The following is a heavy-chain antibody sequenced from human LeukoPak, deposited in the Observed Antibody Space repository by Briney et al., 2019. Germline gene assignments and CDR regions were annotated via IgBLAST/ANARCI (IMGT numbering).Heavy chain of an antibody. D-gene: IGHD3-3*01. CDR3: ARNLYYDFWSGYSF. V-gene: IGHV3-21*01. CDR1: GFTFSDYT. J-gene: IGHJ4*02. Sequence: GGSLRLSCAASGFTFSDYTMNWVRLAPGKGLEWVSSISGSSNYIYYADSVKGRFTISRGNAKNSLYLQMNSLRVEDTAVYYCARNLYYDFWSGYSFWGQGTLVTVSS. CDR2: ISGSSNYI.